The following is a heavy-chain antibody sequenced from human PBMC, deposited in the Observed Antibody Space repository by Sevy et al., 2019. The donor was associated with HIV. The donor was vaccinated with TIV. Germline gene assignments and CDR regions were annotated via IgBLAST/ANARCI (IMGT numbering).Heavy chain of an antibody. D-gene: IGHD2-15*01. J-gene: IGHJ6*02. CDR3: ARVLGYCSGGSCYSVKSYYYYGMDV. CDR1: GFTFSSYA. CDR2: ISYDGSNK. Sequence: GGSLRLSCAASGFTFSSYAMHWVRQAPGKGLEWVAVISYDGSNKYYADSVKGRFTIPRDNSKKTLYLQMNSLRAEDTAVYYCARVLGYCSGGSCYSVKSYYYYGMDVWGQGTTVTVSS. V-gene: IGHV3-30-3*01.